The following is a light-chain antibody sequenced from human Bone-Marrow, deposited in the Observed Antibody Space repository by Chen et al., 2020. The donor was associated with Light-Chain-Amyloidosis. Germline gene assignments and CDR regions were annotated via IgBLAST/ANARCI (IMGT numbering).Light chain of an antibody. J-gene: IGLJ2*01. CDR2: DDS. V-gene: IGLV3-21*02. CDR1: NIGREG. CDR3: QVWHTSADHVV. Sequence: SYVLTQPPSFSVAPGQTARITCGGNNIGREGVHWYQQKPGQAPLLVVYDDSDRPSGIPERFSGSNSGDTATLSITRVEAGDEADYYCQVWHTSADHVVFGGGTKLTVL.